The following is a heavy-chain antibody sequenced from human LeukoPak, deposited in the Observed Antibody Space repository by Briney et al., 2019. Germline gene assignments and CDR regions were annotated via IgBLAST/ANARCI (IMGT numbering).Heavy chain of an antibody. D-gene: IGHD6-19*01. J-gene: IGHJ4*02. CDR2: IYHSGST. Sequence: PSQTLSLTCTVSGYSISSGYYWGWIRQPPGKGLEWIGSIYHSGSTYYNPSLKSRVTISVDTSKNQFSLKLSSVTAADTAVYYCARVGPGIAVAGYDYWGQGTLVTVSS. CDR1: GYSISSGYY. V-gene: IGHV4-38-2*02. CDR3: ARVGPGIAVAGYDY.